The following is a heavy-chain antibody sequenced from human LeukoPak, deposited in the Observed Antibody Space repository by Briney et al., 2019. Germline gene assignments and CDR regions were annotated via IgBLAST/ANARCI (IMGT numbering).Heavy chain of an antibody. J-gene: IGHJ4*02. CDR1: GGTFSSYA. Sequence: GASVKVSCKASGGTFSSYAISWVRQAPGQGLEWMGGIISIFGTANYAQKFQGRVTITTDESTSTAYMELSSLRSEDTAVYYCARDIAAAGPFDYWGQGTLVTVSS. CDR3: ARDIAAAGPFDY. D-gene: IGHD6-13*01. CDR2: IISIFGTA. V-gene: IGHV1-69*05.